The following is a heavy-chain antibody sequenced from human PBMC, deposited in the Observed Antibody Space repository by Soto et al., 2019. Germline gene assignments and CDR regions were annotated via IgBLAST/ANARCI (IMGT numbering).Heavy chain of an antibody. CDR1: GFTFSSYW. CDR3: ARDDGYKSIDY. J-gene: IGHJ4*02. V-gene: IGHV3-7*03. CDR2: TRPDGGET. Sequence: GGSLRLSCAASGFTFSSYWMAWVRQIPGKGLEWLTNTRPDGGETYYLDSVKGRFTISRDNAKISLYLQMDSLRGDDTAVYYCARDDGYKSIDYWGQGTLVTVS. D-gene: IGHD5-18*01.